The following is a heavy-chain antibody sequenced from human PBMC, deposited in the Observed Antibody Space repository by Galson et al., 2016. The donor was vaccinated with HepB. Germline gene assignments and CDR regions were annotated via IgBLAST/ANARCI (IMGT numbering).Heavy chain of an antibody. D-gene: IGHD5-18*01. J-gene: IGHJ3*01. Sequence: SLRLSCAASGFTFGDYYMTWLRQAPGKGLERASYISTSGTNTYYADSVKGRFTISRDNAKNSLCLQMNSLRAEDTAVYYCVRGGDTVIGAAFDVWGQGTMVTVSS. V-gene: IGHV3-11*04. CDR1: GFTFGDYY. CDR3: VRGGDTVIGAAFDV. CDR2: ISTSGTNT.